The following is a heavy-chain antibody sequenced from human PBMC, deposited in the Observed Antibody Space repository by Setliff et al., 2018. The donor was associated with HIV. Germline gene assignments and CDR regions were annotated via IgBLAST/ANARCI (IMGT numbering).Heavy chain of an antibody. CDR3: ARHYYNSGAPVCMAY. V-gene: IGHV1-2*02. J-gene: IGHJ4*02. D-gene: IGHD3-22*01. Sequence: ASVKVSCKASGYSFTGNYLHWVRQVPGQGPEWMAWINPSSGDTQYAQEFQGRVTVTRDTSISTAYMDLSGLRSDDTAVYYCARHYYNSGAPVCMAYWGQGTLVTVSS. CDR2: INPSSGDT. CDR1: GYSFTGNY.